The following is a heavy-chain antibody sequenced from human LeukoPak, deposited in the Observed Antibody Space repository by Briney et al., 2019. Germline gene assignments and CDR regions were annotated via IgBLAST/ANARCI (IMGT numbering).Heavy chain of an antibody. J-gene: IGHJ4*02. D-gene: IGHD3-3*01. CDR2: IYHSGST. V-gene: IGHV4-38-2*02. CDR3: ARGQQITIFGVVIIEGPFDY. Sequence: SETLSLTCTVSGYSISSGYYWGWIGQPPGKGLEWIGSIYHSGSTYYNPSLKSRVTISVDTSKNQFSLKLSSVTAADTSVYYCARGQQITIFGVVIIEGPFDYWGQGTLVTVSS. CDR1: GYSISSGYY.